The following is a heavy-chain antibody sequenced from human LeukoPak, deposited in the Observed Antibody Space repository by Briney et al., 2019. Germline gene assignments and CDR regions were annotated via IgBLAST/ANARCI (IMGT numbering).Heavy chain of an antibody. CDR2: IYYSGST. V-gene: IGHV4-39*07. D-gene: IGHD6-19*01. Sequence: SETLSLTCTVSGGSISSSSYYWGWIRQPPGKGLEWIGSIYYSGSTYYNPSLKSRVTISVDTSKNQFSLKLSSVTAADTAVYYCARINLYSSGWYSGRGAFDIWGQGTMVTVSS. CDR1: GGSISSSSYY. J-gene: IGHJ3*02. CDR3: ARINLYSSGWYSGRGAFDI.